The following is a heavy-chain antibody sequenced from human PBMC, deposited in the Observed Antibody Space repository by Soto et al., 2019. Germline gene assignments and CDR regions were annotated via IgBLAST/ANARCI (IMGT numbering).Heavy chain of an antibody. D-gene: IGHD3-3*01. V-gene: IGHV1-3*01. CDR2: INAGNGNT. CDR1: GYGFTSYA. CDR3: ARCPQVTIFGVVIHDYGMDV. Sequence: SVKVSCKAAGYGFTSYAMRWGRQAPGQRLEWMGWINAGNGNTKYSQKFQGRVTITRDTSASTAYMELSSLRSEDTAVYYCARCPQVTIFGVVIHDYGMDVWGQGTTVTVSS. J-gene: IGHJ6*02.